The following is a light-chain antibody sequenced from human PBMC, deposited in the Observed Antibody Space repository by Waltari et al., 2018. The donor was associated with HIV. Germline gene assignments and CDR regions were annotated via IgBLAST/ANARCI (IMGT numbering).Light chain of an antibody. V-gene: IGKV1D-16*01. Sequence: DISTWVAWYQRKPEKAPQSLIYAASNLQSGVPSRFSGSGSGTNFTLVISNLQPEDFVSYYCQQYKNFPLTFGGGTKVEI. J-gene: IGKJ4*01. CDR3: QQYKNFPLT. CDR2: AAS. CDR1: DISTW.